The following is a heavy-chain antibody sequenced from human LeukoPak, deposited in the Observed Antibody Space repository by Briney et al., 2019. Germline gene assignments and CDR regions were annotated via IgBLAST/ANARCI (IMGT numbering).Heavy chain of an antibody. Sequence: SETLSLTCTVSGGSISNYYWSWIRQPPGKGLEWIGYIYYSGSTNYNPSLKSRVTISVDTSKNQFSLKLSSVTAADTAVYYCAKDHAYYYDSSGYLDYWGQGTLVTVSS. V-gene: IGHV4-59*12. J-gene: IGHJ4*02. CDR3: AKDHAYYYDSSGYLDY. D-gene: IGHD3-22*01. CDR2: IYYSGST. CDR1: GGSISNYY.